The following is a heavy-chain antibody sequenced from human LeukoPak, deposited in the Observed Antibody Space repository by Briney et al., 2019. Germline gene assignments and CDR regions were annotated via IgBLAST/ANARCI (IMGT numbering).Heavy chain of an antibody. D-gene: IGHD4-17*01. V-gene: IGHV1-2*02. CDR3: ARELRCCKTLDY. CDR2: INPNSGGT. CDR1: GYTFTGYY. Sequence: ASVKVSCKASGYTFTGYYMHRVRQAPGQGLEWMGWINPNSGGTNYAQKFQGRVTMTRDTPISTAYMELSRLRSDDTAVYYCARELRCCKTLDYWGQGTLVTVSS. J-gene: IGHJ4*02.